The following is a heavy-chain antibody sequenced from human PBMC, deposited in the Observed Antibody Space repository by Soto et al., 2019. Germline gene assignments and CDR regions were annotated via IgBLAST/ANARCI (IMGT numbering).Heavy chain of an antibody. CDR1: GGSLSSYY. CDR3: ASGIRYDYYYYYMDV. Sequence: SETLSLTCTVSGGSLSSYYWSWIRQPPGKGLEWIGYIYYSGSTNYNPSLKSRVTISVDTSKNQFSLKLSSVTAADTAVYYCASGIRYDYYYYYMDVWGKGTTVTVSS. J-gene: IGHJ6*03. CDR2: IYYSGST. D-gene: IGHD1-20*01. V-gene: IGHV4-59*01.